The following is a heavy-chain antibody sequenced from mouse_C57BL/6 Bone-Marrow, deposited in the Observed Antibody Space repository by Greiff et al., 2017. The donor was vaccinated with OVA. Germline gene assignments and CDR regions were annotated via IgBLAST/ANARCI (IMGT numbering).Heavy chain of an antibody. V-gene: IGHV1-53*01. D-gene: IGHD2-5*01. Sequence: VQLQQSGTELVKPGASVKLSCKASGYTFPSYWMHWVKQRPGQGLEWIGNINPSNGGTNYNEKFKSKATLTVDKSSSTAYMQLSSLTSEDSAVYYCARGNYSNFYWYFDVWGTGTTVTGSS. J-gene: IGHJ1*03. CDR2: INPSNGGT. CDR3: ARGNYSNFYWYFDV. CDR1: GYTFPSYW.